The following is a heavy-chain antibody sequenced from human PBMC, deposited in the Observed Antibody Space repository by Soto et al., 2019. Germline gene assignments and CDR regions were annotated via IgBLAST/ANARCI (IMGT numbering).Heavy chain of an antibody. CDR2: ISYDGSNK. J-gene: IGHJ4*02. Sequence: QVQLVESGGGVVQPGRSLRLSCAASGFTFSSYAMHWVRQAPGKGLEWVAVISYDGSNKYYADSVQGRFTISRDNSQYKLYLQMNSLRAEDTAVYYCARDIPSSYYDSSGYFPANDYWGQGTLVTVSS. D-gene: IGHD3-22*01. CDR3: ARDIPSSYYDSSGYFPANDY. CDR1: GFTFSSYA. V-gene: IGHV3-30-3*01.